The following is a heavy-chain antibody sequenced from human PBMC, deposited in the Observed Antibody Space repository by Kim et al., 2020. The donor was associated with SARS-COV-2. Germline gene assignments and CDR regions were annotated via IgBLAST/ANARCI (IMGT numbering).Heavy chain of an antibody. V-gene: IGHV4-34*01. J-gene: IGHJ4*02. Sequence: SETLSLTCAVYGGCFSGYYWSWIRQPPGKGLEWIGEINHSGSTNYNPSLKSRVTISVDTSKNQFSLKLSSVTAADTAVYYCARGPGYSKPVDYWGQGTLV. CDR2: INHSGST. D-gene: IGHD6-13*01. CDR3: ARGPGYSKPVDY. CDR1: GGCFSGYY.